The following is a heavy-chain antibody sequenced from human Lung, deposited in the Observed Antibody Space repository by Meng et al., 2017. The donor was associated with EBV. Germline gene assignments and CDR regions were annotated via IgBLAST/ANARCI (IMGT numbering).Heavy chain of an antibody. D-gene: IGHD2-2*01. V-gene: IGHV4-30-4*01. CDR2: MDYRGST. Sequence: EAGPGLLKPSQTLSLTCPVSGDDIRSGEYFWSWIRQPPGKGLEWIGYMDYRGSTFYNPSLKSRVTISVDTSKNQFSLKLSSVTAADTAVYFCARGELLWDYWGQGTLVTVSS. CDR1: GDDIRSGEYF. J-gene: IGHJ4*02. CDR3: ARGELLWDY.